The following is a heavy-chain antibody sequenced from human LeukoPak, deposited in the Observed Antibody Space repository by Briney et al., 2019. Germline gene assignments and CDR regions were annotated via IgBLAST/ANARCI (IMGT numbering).Heavy chain of an antibody. Sequence: PGGSLRLSCAASGFTFTRDWMAWVRQAPGKELEWISNINQDGTGEYYVDSVRGRFTASRDNAKNSLYLQMNYLRADDTAVYYCSNGIYSSSYWGQGTLVTVSS. CDR1: GFTFTRDW. J-gene: IGHJ4*02. CDR3: SNGIYSSSY. CDR2: INQDGTGE. V-gene: IGHV3-7*01. D-gene: IGHD6-6*01.